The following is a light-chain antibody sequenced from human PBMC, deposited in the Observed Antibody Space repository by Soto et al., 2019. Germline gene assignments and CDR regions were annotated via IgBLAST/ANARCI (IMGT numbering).Light chain of an antibody. CDR2: GAS. J-gene: IGKJ1*01. CDR3: QQFSSTPSWT. V-gene: IGKV3-20*01. CDR1: QSVSRSD. Sequence: EIVLTQSPGTLSLSPGERATLSCRASQSVSRSDLAWYQQKPGQAPRLPIYGASSRATGIPDRFSGSGSGTDFTLTISRMEPEDFAVYYCQQFSSTPSWTFGQGTKVDIK.